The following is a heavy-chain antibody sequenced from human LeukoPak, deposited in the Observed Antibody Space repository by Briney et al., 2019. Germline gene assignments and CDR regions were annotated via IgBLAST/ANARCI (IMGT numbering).Heavy chain of an antibody. V-gene: IGHV3-21*06. Sequence: PGGSLRLSCAASGFTFSSYSMNWVRQAPGKGLEWVSSISGSGSHIYYADSLKGRFTISRDNAKNSVSLQMNSLRADDTAVYYCAKDPWGRSSFWGQGTLVIVSS. CDR1: GFTFSSYS. CDR3: AKDPWGRSSF. CDR2: ISGSGSHI. D-gene: IGHD6-6*01. J-gene: IGHJ4*02.